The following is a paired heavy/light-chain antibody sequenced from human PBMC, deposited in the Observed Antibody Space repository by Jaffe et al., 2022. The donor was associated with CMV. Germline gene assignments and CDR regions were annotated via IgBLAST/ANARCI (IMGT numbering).Light chain of an antibody. CDR2: EVT. V-gene: IGLV2-23*02. CDR3: CSYAGSSNYV. Sequence: QSALTQPASVSGSLGQSITISCTGSSSDVGSYNLVSWYQQHPGKAPKLMIYEVTKRPSGVSNRFSGSKSGNTASLTISGLQAEDEADYFCCSYAGSSNYVFGTGTKVTVL. CDR1: SSDVGSYNL. J-gene: IGLJ1*01.
Heavy chain of an antibody. CDR3: ARDLAHSGDYGWYFDL. CDR1: GFTVSSYY. V-gene: IGHV3-53*01. CDR2: IYSGGLT. J-gene: IGHJ2*01. D-gene: IGHD4-17*01. Sequence: EVQLVESGGGLIQPGGSLRLSCAASGFTVSSYYMNWVRQAPGKGLEWVSLIYSGGLTYYAESLKGRFTISRDNSKNTLYLQMNSLTAEDTALYYCARDLAHSGDYGWYFDLWGRGTLVTVSS.